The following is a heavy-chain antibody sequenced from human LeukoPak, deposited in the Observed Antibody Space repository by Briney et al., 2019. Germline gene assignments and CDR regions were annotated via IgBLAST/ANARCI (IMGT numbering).Heavy chain of an antibody. Sequence: SETLSLTCAVYGGSFSGYHWNWIRQSPEKGLEWIGEINDRGHTNYNPSLKNRVTISVETSKNQFSLKLSSLTAADTAVYYCARDLDYPPYNWFDPWGQGTLVTVSS. V-gene: IGHV4-34*01. D-gene: IGHD4-11*01. CDR2: INDRGHT. CDR1: GGSFSGYH. J-gene: IGHJ5*02. CDR3: ARDLDYPPYNWFDP.